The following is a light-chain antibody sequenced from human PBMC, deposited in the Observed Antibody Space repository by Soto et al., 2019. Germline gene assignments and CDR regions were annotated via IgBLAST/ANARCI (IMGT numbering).Light chain of an antibody. CDR2: GAS. CDR3: QQYNNWPGT. CDR1: QSVNRD. Sequence: EIVLTQSPATLSVSPGKRPTLSCRASQSVNRDLAWYQQNPGQSPRLLIFGASIRATGIPARFSGSGSGTEFTLTIGSLQSEDCALYYCQQYNNWPGTFGQGTKVDIK. J-gene: IGKJ1*01. V-gene: IGKV3-15*01.